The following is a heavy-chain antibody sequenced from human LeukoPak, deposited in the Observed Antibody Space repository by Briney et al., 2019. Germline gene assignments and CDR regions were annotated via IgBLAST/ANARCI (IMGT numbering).Heavy chain of an antibody. CDR2: IRYDGSNK. D-gene: IGHD6-19*01. J-gene: IGHJ4*02. CDR1: GFTFSSYG. V-gene: IGHV3-30*02. CDR3: AKLSKAGIAVAGRNY. Sequence: GGSLRLSCAASGFTFSSYGMHWVRQAPGKGLEWVAFIRYDGSNKYYADSAKGRFTISRDNSKNTLYLQMNSLRAEDTAVYYCAKLSKAGIAVAGRNYWGQGTLVTVSS.